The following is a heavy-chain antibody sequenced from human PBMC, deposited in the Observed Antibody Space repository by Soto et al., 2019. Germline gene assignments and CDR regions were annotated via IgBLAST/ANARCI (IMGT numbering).Heavy chain of an antibody. D-gene: IGHD2-15*01. CDR1: GGTFSGYA. J-gene: IGHJ3*02. V-gene: IGHV1-69*13. CDR2: IIPIFGTA. Sequence: ASVKVSCKASGGTFSGYAISWVRQAPGQGLEWMGGIIPIFGTANYAQKFQGRVTITADESTSTAYMELRSLRSDDTAVYYCARVGQYCSGGSCYSVGDAFDIWGQGPMVTVSS. CDR3: ARVGQYCSGGSCYSVGDAFDI.